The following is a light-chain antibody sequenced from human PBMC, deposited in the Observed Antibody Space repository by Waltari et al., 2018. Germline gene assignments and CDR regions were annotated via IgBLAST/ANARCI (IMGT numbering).Light chain of an antibody. CDR1: SSNIGSNI. Sequence: QSVLTQPPSASGAPGQRVTISCSGSSSNIGSNIVNWYQQLPGTAPKPLVYGYDQRPSGVSDRFSGSKSGTSASLAISGLQPEDEADYYCAVWDDSLNCLVFGGGTNLTVL. CDR3: AVWDDSLNCLV. J-gene: IGLJ2*01. CDR2: GYD. V-gene: IGLV1-44*01.